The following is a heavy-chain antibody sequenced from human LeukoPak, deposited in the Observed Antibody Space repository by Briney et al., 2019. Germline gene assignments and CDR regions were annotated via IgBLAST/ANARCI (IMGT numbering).Heavy chain of an antibody. Sequence: NPGGSLRLSCTASGFTFGDYAMSWFRQAPGKGLEWVGFIRSKAYGGTTEYAASVKGRFTISRDDSKSIAYLQMNSLKTEDTAVYYCTSNSVKYYYYYMDVWGKGTTVTVSS. J-gene: IGHJ6*03. D-gene: IGHD4-23*01. V-gene: IGHV3-49*05. CDR2: IRSKAYGGTT. CDR3: TSNSVKYYYYYMDV. CDR1: GFTFGDYA.